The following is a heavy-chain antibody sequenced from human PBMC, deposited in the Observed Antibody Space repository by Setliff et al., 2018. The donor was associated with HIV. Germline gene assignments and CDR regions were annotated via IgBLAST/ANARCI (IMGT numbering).Heavy chain of an antibody. CDR3: ARDPEAQIVVVPAYMDV. D-gene: IGHD2-2*01. CDR2: INPNSGGT. CDR1: GYTFTGYY. V-gene: IGHV1-2*06. Sequence: ASVKVSCKASGYTFTGYYMHWVRQAPGQGLEWMGRINPNSGGTNYAQKFQGRVTITRDTSASTAYMELSSLRSEDTAVYYCARDPEAQIVVVPAYMDVWGKGTTVTVSS. J-gene: IGHJ6*03.